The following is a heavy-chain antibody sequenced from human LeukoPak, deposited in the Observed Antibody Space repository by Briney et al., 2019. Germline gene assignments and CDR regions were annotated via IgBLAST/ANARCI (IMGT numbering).Heavy chain of an antibody. CDR2: ISGSTHYI. CDR3: ARDLLDTTMGDAYYYYGMDV. Sequence: GGSLRLSCAASGFTFSSYSMNWVRQAPGKGLEWVSSISGSTHYIYYADSLKGRFTISRDNAKRSLYLQMNSLRAEDTAVYYCARDLLDTTMGDAYYYYGMDVWGQGTTVTVSS. CDR1: GFTFSSYS. D-gene: IGHD5-18*01. V-gene: IGHV3-21*01. J-gene: IGHJ6*02.